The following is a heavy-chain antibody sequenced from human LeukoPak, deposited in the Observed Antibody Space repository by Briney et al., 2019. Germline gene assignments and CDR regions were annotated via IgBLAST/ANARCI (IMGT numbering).Heavy chain of an antibody. CDR1: GDSINRHY. V-gene: IGHV4-59*08. CDR2: ISYRGST. Sequence: PSETLSLTCTVSGDSINRHYWGWIRQTPGTGLEWIGYISYRGSTNYNPSLKSRVTMSVDTSNNQFSLRLSSVTAADTAVYYCATNAGPAALDAIDIWGQGTIVIVSS. CDR3: ATNAGPAALDAIDI. D-gene: IGHD2-2*01. J-gene: IGHJ3*02.